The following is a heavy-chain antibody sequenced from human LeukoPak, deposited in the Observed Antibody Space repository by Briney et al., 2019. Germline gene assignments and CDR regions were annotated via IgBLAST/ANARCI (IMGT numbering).Heavy chain of an antibody. Sequence: KPSETLSLTCAVYGGSFSGYYWSWIRQPPGEGLEWIGEINHSGSTNYNPSLKSRVTISVDTSKNQFSLKLSSVTAADTAVYYCAGVGYRYYDFWSGYYREGTGAIGYWGQGTLVTVSS. V-gene: IGHV4-34*01. CDR2: INHSGST. CDR3: AGVGYRYYDFWSGYYREGTGAIGY. J-gene: IGHJ4*02. CDR1: GGSFSGYY. D-gene: IGHD3-3*01.